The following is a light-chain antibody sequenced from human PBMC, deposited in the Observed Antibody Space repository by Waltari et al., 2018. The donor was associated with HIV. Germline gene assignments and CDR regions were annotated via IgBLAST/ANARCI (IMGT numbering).Light chain of an antibody. J-gene: IGLJ2*01. CDR3: TSYAGINPVA. CDR1: SSHVGRYDY. V-gene: IGLV2-8*01. CDR2: EVN. Sequence: QSALTQPPSASGSPGQSVTISCTGTSSHVGRYDYVSWYQQHPGKAPKRLIYEVNKRPSGVPDRFSGSKSGNTASLTVSGLQAEDEAEYSCTSYAGINPVAFGGGTKLTVL.